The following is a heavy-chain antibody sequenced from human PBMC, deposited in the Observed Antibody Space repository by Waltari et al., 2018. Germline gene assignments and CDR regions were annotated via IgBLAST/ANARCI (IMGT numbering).Heavy chain of an antibody. CDR3: VRDEPGDGLDY. CDR1: GFTFSTYW. CDR2: MESEEGRR. V-gene: IGHV3-74*03. J-gene: IGHJ4*02. Sequence: EVQLVESGGALVQPGGSLRLSCATSGFTFSTYWLHWVRQGPGKGLMGVEQMESEEGRRTDAESVKGRVTISRDNAKNTVYLQMNSLRDEDTAVYYCVRDEPGDGLDYWGQGTLVTVSS. D-gene: IGHD7-27*01.